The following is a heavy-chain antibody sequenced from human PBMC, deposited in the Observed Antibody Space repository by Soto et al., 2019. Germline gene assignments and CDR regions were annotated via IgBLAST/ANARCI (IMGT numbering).Heavy chain of an antibody. CDR1: GGSFKGALSGYF. J-gene: IGHJ1*01. CDR2: INDRGTT. Sequence: QVHLQERGAGPLKPAETLSLTCAVSGGSFKGALSGYFWSWVRQTPSKGLEWMGEINDRGTTNYTPSFGGRATLSVVMSNNEFSLRLTSVTDADTAVYYCESPGGPSGWLFVDWGQGAHVTVSA. CDR3: ESPGGPSGWLFVD. D-gene: IGHD6-19*01. V-gene: IGHV4-34*01.